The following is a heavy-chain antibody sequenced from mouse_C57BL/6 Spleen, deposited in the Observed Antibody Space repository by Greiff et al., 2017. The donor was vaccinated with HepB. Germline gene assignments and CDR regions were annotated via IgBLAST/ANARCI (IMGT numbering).Heavy chain of an antibody. V-gene: IGHV14-4*01. Sequence: EVQLQQSGAELVRPGASVKLSCTASGFNIKDDYMHWVKQRPEQGLEWIGWIDPENGDTEYASKFQGKATITADTSSNTAYLQLSSLTSEDTAVYYCTKGGYGNDRFAYWGQGTLVTVSA. CDR2: IDPENGDT. J-gene: IGHJ3*01. D-gene: IGHD2-10*02. CDR3: TKGGYGNDRFAY. CDR1: GFNIKDDY.